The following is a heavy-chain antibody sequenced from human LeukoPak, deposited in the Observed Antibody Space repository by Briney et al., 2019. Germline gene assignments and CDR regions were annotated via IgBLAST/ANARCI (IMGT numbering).Heavy chain of an antibody. CDR1: GFNFRDYY. CDR3: ARIGTTVAAGTADY. V-gene: IGHV3-11*01. CDR2: ISGSGGAR. D-gene: IGHD6-13*01. J-gene: IGHJ4*02. Sequence: GGSLRLSCAASGFNFRDYYMGWIRQAPWKRLEWVSYISGSGGARPYADSVKGRFTVSRNNAIDSLYLQMDSLGAEDTAVYYCARIGTTVAAGTADYWGQGTQDTVSS.